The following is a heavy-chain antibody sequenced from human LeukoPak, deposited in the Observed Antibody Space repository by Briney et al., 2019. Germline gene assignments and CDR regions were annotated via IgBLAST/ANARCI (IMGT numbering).Heavy chain of an antibody. Sequence: GGSLRLSCAASGFTFSSYPLHWVRQAPGKGLEWVTLISYDGTKIYYADSVKGRFTISRDNSKNTLYPQMNSLRDEDTAMYYCARESGWGLPHAFDFWGQGTMITVSS. CDR1: GFTFSSYP. CDR2: ISYDGTKI. CDR3: ARESGWGLPHAFDF. V-gene: IGHV3-30-3*01. J-gene: IGHJ3*01. D-gene: IGHD3-3*01.